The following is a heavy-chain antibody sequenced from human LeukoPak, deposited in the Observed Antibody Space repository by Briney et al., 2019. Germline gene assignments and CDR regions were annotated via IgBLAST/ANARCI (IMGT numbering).Heavy chain of an antibody. Sequence: SETLSLTCAVNGGSFSGYYWSWIRQPPGKGLEWIGEINHSGSTNYNPSLKSRVTISVDTSKNQFSLKLSSVTAADTAVYYCARALGYCSGGSCYAHPWGQGTLVTVSS. V-gene: IGHV4-34*01. CDR3: ARALGYCSGGSCYAHP. J-gene: IGHJ5*02. D-gene: IGHD2-15*01. CDR2: INHSGST. CDR1: GGSFSGYY.